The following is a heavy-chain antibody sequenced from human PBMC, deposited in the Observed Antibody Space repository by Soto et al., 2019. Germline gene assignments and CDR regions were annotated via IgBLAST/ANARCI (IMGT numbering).Heavy chain of an antibody. Sequence: QVQLQESGPGLVKHSQTLSLTCTVSGGSISNVNYCWSWIRQSPDKGLEWIGRIYDGGSTYNNPCLRSRLTILVDTSKNQFSLKLSSVSAADTAVYYCTRGPSGDKVDYWGQGILVTVSS. D-gene: IGHD7-27*01. V-gene: IGHV4-30-4*01. CDR2: IYDGGST. CDR3: TRGPSGDKVDY. J-gene: IGHJ4*02. CDR1: GGSISNVNYC.